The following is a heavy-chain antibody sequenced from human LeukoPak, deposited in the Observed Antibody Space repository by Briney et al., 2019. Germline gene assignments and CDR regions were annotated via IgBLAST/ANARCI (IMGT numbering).Heavy chain of an antibody. CDR3: ASWYSSSWYSWFDP. Sequence: SETLSLTCTVSGGSISSHYWRWIRQPPGKGLEWIGYIHYSGSTNYNPSLKNRVTISVDTSKNQFSLKLSSVTAADTAVYYCASWYSSSWYSWFDPWGQGTLVTVSS. J-gene: IGHJ5*02. CDR1: GGSISSHY. D-gene: IGHD6-13*01. CDR2: IHYSGST. V-gene: IGHV4-59*11.